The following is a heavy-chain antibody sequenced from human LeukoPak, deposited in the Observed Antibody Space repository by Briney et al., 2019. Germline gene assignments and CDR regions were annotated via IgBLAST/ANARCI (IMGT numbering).Heavy chain of an antibody. Sequence: GESLKISCKGSGYSFTNYWIGWVRQMPGKGLEWMGVIYPGDSNTRYSPSFQGQVTISADKSISTAYLQWSSLKASDTAMYYYARQGPIVVVPAAKYGLDVWGQGTTVTVSS. J-gene: IGHJ6*02. CDR3: ARQGPIVVVPAAKYGLDV. CDR1: GYSFTNYW. D-gene: IGHD2-2*01. V-gene: IGHV5-51*01. CDR2: IYPGDSNT.